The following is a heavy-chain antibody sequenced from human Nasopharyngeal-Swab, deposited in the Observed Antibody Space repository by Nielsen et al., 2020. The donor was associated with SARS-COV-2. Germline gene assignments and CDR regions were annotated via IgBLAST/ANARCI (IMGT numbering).Heavy chain of an antibody. CDR2: IWYDGSKK. CDR1: GFTYKYG. V-gene: IGHV3-33*01. Sequence: GASLKISCVASGFTYKYGMNWVRQAPGKGLEWVSVIWYDGSKKFYAESVKGRFSISRDESKNTVYLQMSSLRVEDTAVYYCVSAGSIEYWGQGTLVTVSS. CDR3: VSAGSIEY. J-gene: IGHJ4*02. D-gene: IGHD3-10*01.